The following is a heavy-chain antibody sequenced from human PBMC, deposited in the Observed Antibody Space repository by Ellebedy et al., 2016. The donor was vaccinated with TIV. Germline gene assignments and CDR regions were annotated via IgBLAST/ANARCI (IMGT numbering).Heavy chain of an antibody. J-gene: IGHJ3*02. D-gene: IGHD4-17*01. CDR3: ATYGSYGDYAFPRHAFEM. CDR2: IRVDGNEK. CDR1: GFSFSSYW. Sequence: GGSLRLSCAASGFSFSSYWMSWVRQAPGKGLEWVANIRVDGNEKYHLDSVKGLFTISRDNAKNSLYLQMNSLTVEDRAVYYCATYGSYGDYAFPRHAFEMWGLGTMVTVSS. V-gene: IGHV3-7*01.